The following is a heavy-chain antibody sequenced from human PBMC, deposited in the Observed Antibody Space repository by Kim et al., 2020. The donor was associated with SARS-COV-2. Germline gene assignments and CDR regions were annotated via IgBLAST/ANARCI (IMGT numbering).Heavy chain of an antibody. D-gene: IGHD2-2*01. Sequence: GRFTISRDNSKNPLYLQRNSLRAEDTAVYYCAKDGVVPAARLSWSGAFDIWGQGTMVTVSS. V-gene: IGHV3-23*01. J-gene: IGHJ3*02. CDR3: AKDGVVPAARLSWSGAFDI.